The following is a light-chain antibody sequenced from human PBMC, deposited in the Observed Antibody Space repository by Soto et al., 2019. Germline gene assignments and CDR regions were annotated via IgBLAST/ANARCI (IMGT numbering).Light chain of an antibody. CDR1: QNLGTLY. CDR3: QQYAGSPRT. CDR2: SAS. Sequence: EIVLTQSPGTLSLSPGEIGTLSCRASQNLGTLYLAWFQQKSGQAPRLLIYSASRRATGIPDRFTGSGSGTDFTLTINRVEPEDFAVYFCQQYAGSPRTVXQGTKLDIK. V-gene: IGKV3-20*01. J-gene: IGKJ1*01.